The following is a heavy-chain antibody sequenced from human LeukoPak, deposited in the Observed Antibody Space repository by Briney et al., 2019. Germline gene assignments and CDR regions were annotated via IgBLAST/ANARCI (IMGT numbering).Heavy chain of an antibody. CDR3: ARHAGTTGYYFDS. J-gene: IGHJ4*02. CDR1: GGSISSYY. Sequence: SETLSLTCTVSGGSISSYYWSWIRQPPGKGLEWIGYIYYSGSTKYNPSLKSRVTISVDTSKNQFSLELNSVTAADTAVYYCARHAGTTGYYFDSWGQGTLVTVSS. D-gene: IGHD1-1*01. CDR2: IYYSGST. V-gene: IGHV4-59*08.